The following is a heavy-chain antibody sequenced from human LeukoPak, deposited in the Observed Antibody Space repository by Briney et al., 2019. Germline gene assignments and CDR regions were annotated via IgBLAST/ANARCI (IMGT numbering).Heavy chain of an antibody. CDR2: INPNSGGT. Sequence: ASVKVSCKASGYTFTSYGISWVRQAPGQGLEWMGWINPNSGGTNYAQKFQGRVTMTRDTSISTAYMELSRLRSDDTAVYYCARESGQLGSYYYYGMDVWGQGTTVTVSS. CDR3: ARESGQLGSYYYYGMDV. D-gene: IGHD3-10*01. CDR1: GYTFTSYG. J-gene: IGHJ6*02. V-gene: IGHV1-2*02.